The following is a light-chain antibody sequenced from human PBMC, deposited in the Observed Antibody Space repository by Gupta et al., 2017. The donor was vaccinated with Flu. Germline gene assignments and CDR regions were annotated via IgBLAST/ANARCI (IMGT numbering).Light chain of an antibody. Sequence: PAALSAAVGDRVTITCRASRNINSNVNWYQQTPGRAPKLLIYAASGLQTGDPSRISGSGSGTDFTLTICRLQPDDFATYYCQQCHNSPLTFGGGTSVEIK. J-gene: IGKJ4*01. CDR3: QQCHNSPLT. V-gene: IGKV1-39*01. CDR2: AAS. CDR1: RNINSN.